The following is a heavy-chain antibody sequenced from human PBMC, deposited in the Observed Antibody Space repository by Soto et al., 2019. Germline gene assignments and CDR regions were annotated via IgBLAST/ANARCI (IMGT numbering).Heavy chain of an antibody. CDR2: ISYDGSNK. CDR3: AKSLVWFPGGFDY. CDR1: GFTFSSYG. J-gene: IGHJ4*02. Sequence: PGGSLRLSCAASGFTFSSYGMHWVRQAPGKGLEWVAVISYDGSNKYYADCVKGRFTISRDNSKNTLYLQMNSLRAEDTAVYYCAKSLVWFPGGFDYWGQGT. V-gene: IGHV3-30*18. D-gene: IGHD2-8*02.